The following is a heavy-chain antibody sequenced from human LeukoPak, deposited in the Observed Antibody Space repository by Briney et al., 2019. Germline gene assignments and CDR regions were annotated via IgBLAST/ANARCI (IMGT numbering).Heavy chain of an antibody. CDR2: INHSGST. V-gene: IGHV4-34*01. Sequence: PSETLSLTCAVYGGSFSGYYWSWIRQPPGKGLEWIGEINHSGSTNYNPSLKSRVTISVDTSKNQFSLKLSSVTAADTAVYYCARVGGCSSTSCYEYLDYWGQGTLVTVSS. J-gene: IGHJ4*02. CDR1: GGSFSGYY. D-gene: IGHD2-2*01. CDR3: ARVGGCSSTSCYEYLDY.